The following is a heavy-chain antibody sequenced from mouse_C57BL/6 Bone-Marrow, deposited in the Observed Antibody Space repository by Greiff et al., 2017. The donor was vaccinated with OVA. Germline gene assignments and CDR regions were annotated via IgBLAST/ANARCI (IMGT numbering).Heavy chain of an antibody. V-gene: IGHV14-1*01. CDR2: IDPEDGDT. J-gene: IGHJ1*03. CDR1: GFNIKDYY. D-gene: IGHD1-1*01. CDR3: TNIHYGNWDWYFDV. Sequence: EVQLQQSGAELVRPGASVKLSCTASGFNIKDYYMHWVKQRPEQGLEWIGRIDPEDGDTEYAPKFQGKATMTADTSSNTAYLQLSSLTSEDPAVYYCTNIHYGNWDWYFDVWGTGTTVTVSA.